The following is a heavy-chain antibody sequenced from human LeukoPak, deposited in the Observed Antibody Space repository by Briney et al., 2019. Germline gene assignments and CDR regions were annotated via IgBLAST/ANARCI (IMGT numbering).Heavy chain of an antibody. CDR2: INPDGSEK. CDR1: GFIFSSYW. Sequence: GGSLRLSCAASGFIFSSYWMSWVRQAPGKGLEWVANINPDGSEKYYADSVKGRFAISRDNAENSLYLQMNSLRAEDTAVYYCARYGNGAWLAHYAFDSWGQGTMVTVSS. J-gene: IGHJ3*02. D-gene: IGHD6-19*01. CDR3: ARYGNGAWLAHYAFDS. V-gene: IGHV3-7*01.